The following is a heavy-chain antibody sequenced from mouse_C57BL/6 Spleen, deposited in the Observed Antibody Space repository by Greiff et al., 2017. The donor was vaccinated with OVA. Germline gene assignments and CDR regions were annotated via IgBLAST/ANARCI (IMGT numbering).Heavy chain of an antibody. CDR2: IYPRSGNT. J-gene: IGHJ4*01. CDR1: GYTFTSYG. Sequence: QVQLQQSGAELARPGASVKLSCKASGYTFTSYGISWVKQSTGQGLEWIGEIYPRSGNTYYNEKFKGKATLTADKSSSTAYMELRSLTSEDSAVYFCARRPYYDYDDPYAMDYWGQGTSVTVSS. D-gene: IGHD2-4*01. V-gene: IGHV1-81*01. CDR3: ARRPYYDYDDPYAMDY.